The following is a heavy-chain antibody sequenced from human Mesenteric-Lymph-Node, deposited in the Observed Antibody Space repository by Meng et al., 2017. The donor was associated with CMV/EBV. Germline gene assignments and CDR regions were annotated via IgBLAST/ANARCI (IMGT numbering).Heavy chain of an antibody. Sequence: GESLKISCAASGFMFDVYGMSWVRQAPGKGLEWVSGISWNGGSTGYADYVKGRFTISRDNSKNTLYLQIKGLRTEDTAVYYCAKEDGGLGPGYWGQGTLVTVSS. D-gene: IGHD4-23*01. CDR1: GFMFDVYG. V-gene: IGHV3-20*04. CDR3: AKEDGGLGPGY. CDR2: ISWNGGST. J-gene: IGHJ4*02.